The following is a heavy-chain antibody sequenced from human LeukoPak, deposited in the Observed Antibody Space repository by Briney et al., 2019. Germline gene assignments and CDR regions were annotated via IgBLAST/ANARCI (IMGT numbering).Heavy chain of an antibody. CDR3: ARGGPIAAVYYYYMDV. D-gene: IGHD6-6*01. CDR1: GGTFSSYA. V-gene: IGHV1-69*05. Sequence: SVKVSCKASGGTFSSYAISWVRQAPGQGLEWMGRIIPIFGTANYAQKFQGRVTITTDESTSTAYMELSSLRSEDTAVYYCARGGPIAAVYYYYMDVWGKGTTVTVSS. CDR2: IIPIFGTA. J-gene: IGHJ6*03.